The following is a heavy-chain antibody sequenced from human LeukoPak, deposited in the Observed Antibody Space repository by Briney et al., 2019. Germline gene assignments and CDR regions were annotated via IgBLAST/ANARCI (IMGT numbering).Heavy chain of an antibody. Sequence: GVSLRLSCAASGFTFSDYDMSWIRQAPGKGLEWVSYISISGSTIYYPHSVKGRFTISRDNAKNSLYLKLNSLRAEETAVYYCARAHLDCSSTSCPPTYYYYGMDVWGQGTTVTVSS. CDR2: ISISGSTI. CDR1: GFTFSDYD. D-gene: IGHD2-2*01. J-gene: IGHJ6*02. CDR3: ARAHLDCSSTSCPPTYYYYGMDV. V-gene: IGHV3-11*01.